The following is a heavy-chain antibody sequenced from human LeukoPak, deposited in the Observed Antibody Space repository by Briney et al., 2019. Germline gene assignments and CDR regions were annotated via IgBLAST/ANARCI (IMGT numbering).Heavy chain of an antibody. CDR2: ISSSSSYI. D-gene: IGHD2-15*01. V-gene: IGHV3-21*01. CDR1: GFTFSSYS. J-gene: IGHJ4*02. CDR3: ASSVVVVAAADY. Sequence: PGGSLRLSCAASGFTFSSYSMNWVRQAPGKGLEWVSSISSSSSYIYYADSVKGRFTISRDNAKNSLYLQMNSLRAEDTAVYYCASSVVVVAAADYWGQGTLVTVPS.